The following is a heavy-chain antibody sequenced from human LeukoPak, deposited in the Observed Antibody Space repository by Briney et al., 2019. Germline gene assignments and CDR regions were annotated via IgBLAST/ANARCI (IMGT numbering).Heavy chain of an antibody. CDR1: GFTFDDYA. Sequence: PGRSLRLSCAASGFTFDDYAMHWVRQAPGKGMEWVSGISWNSGSIGYTDSVEGRFTISRDNAKNSLYLQMNSLRAEDTDGYYCARETEVMRGYSYGGTIYYWGQGTLVTVSS. CDR2: ISWNSGSI. CDR3: ARETEVMRGYSYGGTIYY. J-gene: IGHJ4*02. V-gene: IGHV3-9*01. D-gene: IGHD5-18*01.